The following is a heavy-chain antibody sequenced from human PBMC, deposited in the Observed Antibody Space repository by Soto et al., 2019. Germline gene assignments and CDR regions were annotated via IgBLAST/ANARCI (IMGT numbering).Heavy chain of an antibody. V-gene: IGHV4-39*01. CDR2: IYYSGSA. Sequence: QLQLQESGPGLVKPSETLSLTCTVSGGSISSSSYYWGWIRQPPGKGLEWIGSIYYSGSAYYNPSLKSRVTLSVDTSKNQFSLKLNSVTAADTALYYCARHLREMSSGGSWTTNWFDPWGQGTLVTVSS. J-gene: IGHJ5*02. CDR3: ARHLREMSSGGSWTTNWFDP. D-gene: IGHD2-15*01. CDR1: GGSISSSSYY.